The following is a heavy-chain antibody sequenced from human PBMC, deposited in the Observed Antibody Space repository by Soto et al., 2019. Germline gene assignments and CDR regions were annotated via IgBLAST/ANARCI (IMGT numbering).Heavy chain of an antibody. Sequence: QVQLVESGGGVVQPGRSLRLSCAASGFTFNSYPMHWVRQAPGKGLEWVAVISYDGSNKYYADSVKGRFTISRDSSKNTLYLQMNSLRAEDTAVYYCARDPGGVVPAAPILGWFDPWGQGTLVTVSS. D-gene: IGHD2-2*01. J-gene: IGHJ5*02. V-gene: IGHV3-30-3*01. CDR2: ISYDGSNK. CDR3: ARDPGGVVPAAPILGWFDP. CDR1: GFTFNSYP.